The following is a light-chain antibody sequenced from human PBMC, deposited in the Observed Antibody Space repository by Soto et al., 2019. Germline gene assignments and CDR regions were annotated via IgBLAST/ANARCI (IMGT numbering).Light chain of an antibody. V-gene: IGLV2-18*03. CDR2: EVS. CDR3: NSYTGSSTYV. Sequence: QSVLTQPPSVSGSPGQSVAISCTGTSSDVGSYNRVSWYQQPPGAAPKLMIYEVSNRPSGVPDRFSGSKSGNTASLTTSGLQAEDEADYYCNSYTGSSTYVFGTGTKLTVL. J-gene: IGLJ1*01. CDR1: SSDVGSYNR.